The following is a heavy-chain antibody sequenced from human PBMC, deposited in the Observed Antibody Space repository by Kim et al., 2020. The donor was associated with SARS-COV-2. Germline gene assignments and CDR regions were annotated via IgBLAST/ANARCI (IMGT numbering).Heavy chain of an antibody. CDR1: GFTFSDFY. V-gene: IGHV3-11*03. J-gene: IGHJ4*02. CDR2: ISATSQYT. D-gene: IGHD3-10*01. CDR3: VRGADTYGSEEF. Sequence: GGSLRLSCLASGFTFSDFYMTWIRQAPGKGLEWISYISATSQYTNYADSVKGRFTISRDNAKNSLYLQMRSLRAEDTAVYFCVRGADTYGSEEFWGRGTVVTVSS.